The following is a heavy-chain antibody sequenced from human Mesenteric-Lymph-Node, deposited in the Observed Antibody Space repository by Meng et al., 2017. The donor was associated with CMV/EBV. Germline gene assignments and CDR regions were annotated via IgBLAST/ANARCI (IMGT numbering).Heavy chain of an antibody. CDR1: GFTFSSYV. V-gene: IGHV3-23*01. Sequence: GESLKISCAASGFTFSSYVMSWVRQAPGKGLEWVSGISGSGGSTYYADSVKGRFTISRDNSKNTLYLQMNSLRAEDTAVYYCAKGIVVVPAAPFLVGYWGQGTLVTVSS. J-gene: IGHJ4*02. D-gene: IGHD2-2*01. CDR3: AKGIVVVPAAPFLVGY. CDR2: ISGSGGST.